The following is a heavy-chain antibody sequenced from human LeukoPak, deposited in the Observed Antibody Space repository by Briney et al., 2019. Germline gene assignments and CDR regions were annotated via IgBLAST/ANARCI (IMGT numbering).Heavy chain of an antibody. V-gene: IGHV3-30*02. CDR2: IRYDGSNK. CDR3: AKDPSIWFGDLLWYFDF. J-gene: IGHJ4*02. D-gene: IGHD3-10*01. Sequence: GGSLRLSCAASGFTFNSYGMHWVRQAPGKGLEWVAFIRYDGSNKYYADSVKGRFTISRDNSKNTLDLQMNSLRDEDTAVYYCAKDPSIWFGDLLWYFDFWGQGTLVTVSS. CDR1: GFTFNSYG.